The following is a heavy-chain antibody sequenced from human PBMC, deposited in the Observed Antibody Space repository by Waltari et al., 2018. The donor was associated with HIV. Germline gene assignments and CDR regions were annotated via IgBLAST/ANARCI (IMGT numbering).Heavy chain of an antibody. Sequence: QVQLQESGPGLVKPSETLSLTCIISGDSMRRSYWAWIRQPAGKGLEWIGRMYVSGDTRYSTTLKSRATLSRGRSKNQFSMRLSCGTAADTAVYDCGGVRGEVADNLAAYNFYGLDVWGQGTTVTVSS. CDR3: GGVRGEVADNLAAYNFYGLDV. D-gene: IGHD3-10*01. V-gene: IGHV4-4*07. CDR2: MYVSGDT. CDR1: GDSMRRSY. J-gene: IGHJ6*02.